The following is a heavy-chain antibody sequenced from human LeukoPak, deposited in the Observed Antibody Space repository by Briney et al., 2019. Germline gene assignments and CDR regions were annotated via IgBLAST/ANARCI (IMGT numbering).Heavy chain of an antibody. J-gene: IGHJ4*02. CDR3: AKDMTTVTTTPFDY. D-gene: IGHD4-17*01. CDR1: GFTFSSYA. CDR2: ISSSSSYI. Sequence: GGSLRLSCAASGFTFSSYAMSWVRQAPGKGLEWVSSISSSSSYIYYADSVKGRFTISRDNSKNTLYLQMNSLRAEDTAVYYCAKDMTTVTTTPFDYWGQGTLVTVSS. V-gene: IGHV3-23*01.